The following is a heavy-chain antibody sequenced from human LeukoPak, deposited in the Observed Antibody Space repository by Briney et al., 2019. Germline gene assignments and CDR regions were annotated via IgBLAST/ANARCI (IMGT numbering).Heavy chain of an antibody. V-gene: IGHV1-8*03. D-gene: IGHD3-22*01. J-gene: IGHJ5*02. CDR2: MNPNSGNT. CDR1: GYTFTSYD. Sequence: ASVKVSCKASGYTFTSYDINWVRQATGQGLEWMGWMNPNSGNTGYAQKFQGRDTITRNTSISTAYMDLSSLRSEDTAVYYCAKGGSGYYHGSYNWFDPWGQGTLVSVSS. CDR3: AKGGSGYYHGSYNWFDP.